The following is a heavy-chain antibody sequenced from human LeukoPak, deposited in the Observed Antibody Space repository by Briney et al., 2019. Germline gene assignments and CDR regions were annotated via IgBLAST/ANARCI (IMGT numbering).Heavy chain of an antibody. CDR3: AKLLHIADQEDLDY. CDR1: GFIFSSYG. CDR2: IQSDGSDQ. V-gene: IGHV3-30*02. Sequence: PGGSLRLSCGAFGFIFSSYGMHWVRQAPDKGLEWVAFIQSDGSDQFYVASARGRFTISRDNFRGTLYLQMNSLREEDTGIYYCAKLLHIADQEDLDYWGRGTVVTVSS. J-gene: IGHJ4*02.